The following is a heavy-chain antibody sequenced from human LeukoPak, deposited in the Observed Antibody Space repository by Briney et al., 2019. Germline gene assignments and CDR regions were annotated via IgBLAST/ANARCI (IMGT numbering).Heavy chain of an antibody. V-gene: IGHV1-69*05. Sequence: SVKVSCKASGGTFSSYAISWVRQAPGQGLEWMGGIIPIFGTANYAQKFQGRVTITTDESTSTAYMELSSLRSEDTAVYYCARGTYYYDSSGYYYIGVWRYFQHWGPGTLVTVSS. D-gene: IGHD3-22*01. CDR1: GGTFSSYA. CDR3: ARGTYYYDSSGYYYIGVWRYFQH. CDR2: IIPIFGTA. J-gene: IGHJ1*01.